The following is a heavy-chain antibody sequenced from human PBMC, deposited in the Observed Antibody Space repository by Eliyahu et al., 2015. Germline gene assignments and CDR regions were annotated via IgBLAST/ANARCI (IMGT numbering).Heavy chain of an antibody. D-gene: IGHD3-9*01. V-gene: IGHV4-34*02. Sequence: QVQLQQWGAGLLKPSETLSLTCAVXGXSFSGYFWNWIRQPPGKGLEWIGEIDHNGVANYNPSLRGRVTMSVDTSKNQFLLTLSSMTAADTAVYYCARGTGYTLLTGFFSYLDHWGQGTLVTASS. CDR3: ARGTGYTLLTGFFSYLDH. CDR2: IDHNGVA. J-gene: IGHJ4*02. CDR1: GXSFSGYF.